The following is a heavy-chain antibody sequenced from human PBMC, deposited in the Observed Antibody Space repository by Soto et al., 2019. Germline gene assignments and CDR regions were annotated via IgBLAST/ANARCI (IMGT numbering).Heavy chain of an antibody. CDR2: INAGNGNT. D-gene: IGHD2-15*01. Sequence: QVQLVQSGAEEKKPGASVKVSCKASGYTFTSYAMHWVRQAPGQRREWMGWINAGNGNTKYSQKFQGRVTITRDTSASTAYLELSSLRSEDTAVDYCYRGVAPYYCDYWGQGTLVTVSS. V-gene: IGHV1-3*05. CDR1: GYTFTSYA. CDR3: YRGVAPYYCDY. J-gene: IGHJ4*02.